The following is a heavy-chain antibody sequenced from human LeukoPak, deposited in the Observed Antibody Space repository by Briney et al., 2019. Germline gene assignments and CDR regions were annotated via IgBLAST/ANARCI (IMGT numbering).Heavy chain of an antibody. Sequence: SETLSLTCTVSGGSISNYFWTWIRQPPGKGLEWIGYIYYGGSTNYNPSLKSRITISVDTSKNQFSLKLSSVTAADTAVYYCARFAYCGGHCWYYFDYWGQGSLVTVSS. J-gene: IGHJ4*02. V-gene: IGHV4-59*01. CDR1: GGSISNYF. CDR2: IYYGGST. D-gene: IGHD2-21*02. CDR3: ARFAYCGGHCWYYFDY.